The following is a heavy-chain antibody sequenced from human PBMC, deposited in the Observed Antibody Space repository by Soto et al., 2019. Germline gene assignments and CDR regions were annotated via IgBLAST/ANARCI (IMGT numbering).Heavy chain of an antibody. J-gene: IGHJ2*01. Sequence: QVQLVESGGGVVQPGRSLRLSCAASGFTFSSYGMHWVRQAPGKWLEWVAVIWYDGSNKYYADSVKGRFNISRDNSKNTLYLQLNSLRAEDTAVDYCARGWYCGGYCYEGYCDLWGRGTLVTVSS. CDR3: ARGWYCGGYCYEGYCDL. D-gene: IGHD2-21*02. CDR1: GFTFSSYG. CDR2: IWYDGSNK. V-gene: IGHV3-33*01.